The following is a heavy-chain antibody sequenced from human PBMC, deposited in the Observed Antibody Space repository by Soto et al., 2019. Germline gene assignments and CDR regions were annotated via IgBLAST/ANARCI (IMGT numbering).Heavy chain of an antibody. J-gene: IGHJ3*02. CDR1: CFTFSIYA. CDR3: AIHILVVTAALAGDPAFDI. D-gene: IGHD2-2*01. V-gene: IGHV3-23*01. Sequence: WGCLRFSWAYACFTFSIYAMSGVRQAPGKGLELVSAISGSGGSTYYADSVKGRFTISRDNSKNTLYLQMNSLRAEDTAVYYCAIHILVVTAALAGDPAFDIWGQGTIVPVS. CDR2: ISGSGGST.